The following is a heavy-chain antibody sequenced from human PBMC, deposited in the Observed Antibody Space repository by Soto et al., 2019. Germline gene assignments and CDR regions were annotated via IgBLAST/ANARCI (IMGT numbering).Heavy chain of an antibody. D-gene: IGHD5-18*01. V-gene: IGHV3-33*01. Sequence: PGRSLRLSCAASGFTFSRYGMHWVRQAPGKRLEWVAVIWYDGSNKYYADSVKGRFTISRDNSKNTLYLQMNSLRAEDTAVYYCARDRGYSSVIRYHYMDVWGKGTTVTVSS. CDR2: IWYDGSNK. CDR3: ARDRGYSSVIRYHYMDV. J-gene: IGHJ6*03. CDR1: GFTFSRYG.